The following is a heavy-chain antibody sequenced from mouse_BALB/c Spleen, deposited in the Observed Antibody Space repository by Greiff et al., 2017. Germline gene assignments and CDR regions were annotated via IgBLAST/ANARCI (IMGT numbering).Heavy chain of an antibody. Sequence: EVKLVESGGGLVQPGGSMKLSCVASGFTFSSYWMSWVRQSPEKGLEWVAEIRLKSDNYATHYAESVKGKFTISRDDSKSRLYLQMNSLRAEDTGIYYCTGPMDYWGQGTSVTVSS. CDR2: IRLKSDNYAT. CDR1: GFTFSSYW. V-gene: IGHV6-3*03. CDR3: TGPMDY. J-gene: IGHJ4*01.